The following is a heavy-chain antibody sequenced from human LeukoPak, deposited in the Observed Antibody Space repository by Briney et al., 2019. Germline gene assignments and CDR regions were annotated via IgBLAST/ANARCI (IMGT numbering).Heavy chain of an antibody. V-gene: IGHV3-23*01. CDR3: AKRVPYSSSSVYFDY. D-gene: IGHD6-6*01. J-gene: IGHJ4*02. CDR1: GFTFSNYA. CDR2: ISDSGGDT. Sequence: GGSLRLSCAASGFTFSNYAMSWVRQAPGRGLEWVSAISDSGGDTYYADSVKGRFTISRDSSKNTLFLQMSSLRVEDTAVYYCAKRVPYSSSSVYFDYWGQGTLVTVSS.